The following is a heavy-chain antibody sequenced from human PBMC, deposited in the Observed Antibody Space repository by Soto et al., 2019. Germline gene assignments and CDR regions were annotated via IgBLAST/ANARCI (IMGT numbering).Heavy chain of an antibody. J-gene: IGHJ4*02. CDR2: ISYDGTGK. CDR3: ARGGGFCGGDCYKGGVDY. CDR1: GFTFSPYT. V-gene: IGHV3-30*04. D-gene: IGHD2-21*02. Sequence: QVQLVESGGGVVQPGTSLGLSCAVSGFTFSPYTMHWVRQAPGKGLEWVAVISYDGTGKYYADSVKGRFTISRDNSKNTLYLQMNSLRPEDTSVYYRARGGGFCGGDCYKGGVDYWGQGTLVTVSS.